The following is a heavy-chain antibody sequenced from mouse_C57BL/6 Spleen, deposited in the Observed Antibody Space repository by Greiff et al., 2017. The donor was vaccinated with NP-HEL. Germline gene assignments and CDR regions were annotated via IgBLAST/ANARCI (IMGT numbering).Heavy chain of an antibody. J-gene: IGHJ4*01. Sequence: QVQLQQPGAELVRPGSSVKLSCKASGYTFTSYWMHWVKQRPIQGLEWIGNIDPSDSETHYNQKFKDKATLTVDKSSSTAYMQLSSLTSEDSAVYYCARGTRNYLYYAMDYWGQGTSVTVSS. CDR1: GYTFTSYW. CDR3: ARGTRNYLYYAMDY. D-gene: IGHD2-1*01. CDR2: IDPSDSET. V-gene: IGHV1-52*01.